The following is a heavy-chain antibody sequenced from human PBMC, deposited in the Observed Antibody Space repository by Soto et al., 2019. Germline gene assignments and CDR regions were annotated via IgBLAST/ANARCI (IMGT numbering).Heavy chain of an antibody. CDR2: IIPILDVA. CDR1: GGDFLSYT. V-gene: IGHV1-69*02. J-gene: IGHJ6*02. Sequence: QLVQSGAEVKKPGSSVKFSCKASGGDFLSYTISWVRQAPGQGPEWMGTIIPILDVAKNAQKFQGRVAITADKATSTVYMELRSLRSDDTAVYYCAQMWFGELWHGMDVWGQGTTITVSS. CDR3: AQMWFGELWHGMDV. D-gene: IGHD3-10*01.